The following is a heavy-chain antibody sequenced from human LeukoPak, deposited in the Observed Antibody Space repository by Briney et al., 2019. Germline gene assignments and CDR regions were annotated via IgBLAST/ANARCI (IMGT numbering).Heavy chain of an antibody. J-gene: IGHJ3*02. CDR2: ISSRGRTV. V-gene: IGHV3-48*03. Sequence: PGGSLRLSCAASGFTFSTSEMNWVRQAPGKGLAWISYISSRGRTVFYADSVKGRFIISRDNAKNSLYLQMNSLRAKDTAVYYCARDSGGHNYALDGFDIWGQGTMVTVSS. D-gene: IGHD5-24*01. CDR3: ARDSGGHNYALDGFDI. CDR1: GFTFSTSE.